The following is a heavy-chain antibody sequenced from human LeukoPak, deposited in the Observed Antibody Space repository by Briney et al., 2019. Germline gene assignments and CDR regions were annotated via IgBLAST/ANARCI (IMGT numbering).Heavy chain of an antibody. V-gene: IGHV3-21*01. Sequence: GGSLRLSCAASGFTFSSYSMNWLRQAPGKGLEWLSSITSSSSYIYYADSVKGRFTMSRDNAKNSLYLQMNSLRAEDTAVYYCAREDIVATIDLDYWGQGTLVTVSS. J-gene: IGHJ4*02. CDR1: GFTFSSYS. CDR2: ITSSSSYI. CDR3: AREDIVATIDLDY. D-gene: IGHD5-12*01.